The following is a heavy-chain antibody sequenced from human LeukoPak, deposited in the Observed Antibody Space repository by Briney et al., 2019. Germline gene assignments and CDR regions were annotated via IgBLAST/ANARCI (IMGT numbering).Heavy chain of an antibody. J-gene: IGHJ4*02. CDR1: GFTFSTYG. V-gene: IGHV3-30*02. Sequence: QPGGSLRLSCAASGFTFSTYGMHWVRQAPGKGLEWVAFIRFDGSNTYYADSVKGRFTISRDDSKNTLYLQMNSLRAEDTAVYYCAKDYRDDFWSGGPDYWGQGTLVTVSS. CDR2: IRFDGSNT. CDR3: AKDYRDDFWSGGPDY. D-gene: IGHD3-3*01.